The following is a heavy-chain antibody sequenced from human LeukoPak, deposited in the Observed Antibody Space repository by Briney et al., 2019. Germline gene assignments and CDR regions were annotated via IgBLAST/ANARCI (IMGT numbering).Heavy chain of an antibody. CDR1: GDTVSSNSAA. V-gene: IGHV6-1*01. CDR2: TYYRSKWRN. J-gene: IGHJ4*02. CDR3: ARDMGSYGHPSSFEF. Sequence: SQTLSLTCVISGDTVSSNSAAWSWIRLSPSRGLEWLGRTYYRSKWRNDYAASVRSRVTIDGDTSKNQFSLHLNSVSPDDTAIYYCARDMGSYGHPSSFEFWGQGTPVTVST. D-gene: IGHD3-16*01.